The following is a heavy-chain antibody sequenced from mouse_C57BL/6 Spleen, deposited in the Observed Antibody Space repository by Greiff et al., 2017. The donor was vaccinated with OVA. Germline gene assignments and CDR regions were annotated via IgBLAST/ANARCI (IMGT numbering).Heavy chain of an antibody. J-gene: IGHJ4*01. D-gene: IGHD2-4*01. V-gene: IGHV2-9-1*01. CDR3: ARNDYDAYYAMDY. Sequence: VHLVESGPGLVAPSQSLSITCTVSGFSLTSYAISWVRQPPGKGLEWLGVIWTGGGTNYNSALKSRLSISKDNSKSQVFLKMNSLQTDDTARYYCARNDYDAYYAMDYWGQGTSVTVSS. CDR1: GFSLTSYA. CDR2: IWTGGGT.